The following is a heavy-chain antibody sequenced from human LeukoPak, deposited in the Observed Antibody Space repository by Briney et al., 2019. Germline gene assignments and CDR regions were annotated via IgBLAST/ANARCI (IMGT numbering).Heavy chain of an antibody. J-gene: IGHJ6*03. V-gene: IGHV4-38-2*02. CDR1: DFSISSGHF. Sequence: SETLSLTCTVSDFSISSGHFWGWIRQPPGKGLEWIGTIYHSGTTYYNPSLKSRVAISVDTSKNQFSLRLSSVTAADTAVYYCARAPVDYGSGRSIRHPSYYYYYMDVWGKGTTVTVSS. CDR3: ARAPVDYGSGRSIRHPSYYYYYMDV. D-gene: IGHD3-10*01. CDR2: IYHSGTT.